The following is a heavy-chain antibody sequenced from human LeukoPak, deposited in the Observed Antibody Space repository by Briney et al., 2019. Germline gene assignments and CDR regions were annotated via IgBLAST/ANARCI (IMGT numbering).Heavy chain of an antibody. J-gene: IGHJ4*02. Sequence: GGSLRLSCAASGFTFSSYEMNWVRQAPGKGLEWVSYIRSNGSTIYYADSMKGRFTLSRDNSEKTLYRQMSSMRATDTAVNYRAKERRGGDCADYWGQGEPVTASS. D-gene: IGHD2-21*02. CDR1: GFTFSSYE. CDR3: AKERRGGDCADY. V-gene: IGHV3-48*03. CDR2: IRSNGSTI.